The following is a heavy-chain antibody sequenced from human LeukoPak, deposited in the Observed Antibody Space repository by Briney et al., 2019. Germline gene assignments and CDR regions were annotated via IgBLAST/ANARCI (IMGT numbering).Heavy chain of an antibody. CDR3: ARDGQLGNYGCEYGMDV. J-gene: IGHJ6*02. Sequence: GGSLRLSCAASGFTFSSYSMNWVRQAPGKGLEWVSYISSSGSTIYYADSVKGRFTISSDNAKNSLYLQMNSLRAEDTAVYYCARDGQLGNYGCEYGMDVWGQGTTVTVSS. V-gene: IGHV3-48*04. CDR1: GFTFSSYS. CDR2: ISSSGSTI. D-gene: IGHD3-10*01.